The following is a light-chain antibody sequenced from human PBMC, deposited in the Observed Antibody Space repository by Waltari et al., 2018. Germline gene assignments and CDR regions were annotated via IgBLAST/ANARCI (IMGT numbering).Light chain of an antibody. CDR3: QQYNGR. CDR1: QSISNL. V-gene: IGKV1-5*03. CDR2: KAS. J-gene: IGKJ1*01. Sequence: DIQMTQSPSTLSASVGDRVTITCRASQSISNLLAWYQQKPGKAPKYLISKASNLESGVPSRVSGSGSGTEFTLTSSSLQPDDFASYYCQQYNGRFGQGTKVEMK.